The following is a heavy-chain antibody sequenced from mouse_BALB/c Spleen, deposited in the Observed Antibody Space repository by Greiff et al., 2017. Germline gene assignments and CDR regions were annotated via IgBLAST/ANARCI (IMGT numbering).Heavy chain of an antibody. Sequence: VQLQQSGPSLVQPSQSLSITCTVSGFSLTSYGVHWVRQSPGKGLEWLGVIWRGGSTDYNAAFMSRLSITKDNSKSQVFFKMNSLQADDTAIYYCAKDYDYGYWYFDVWGAGTTVTVSS. D-gene: IGHD2-4*01. CDR3: AKDYDYGYWYFDV. J-gene: IGHJ1*01. CDR2: IWRGGST. V-gene: IGHV2-5-1*01. CDR1: GFSLTSYG.